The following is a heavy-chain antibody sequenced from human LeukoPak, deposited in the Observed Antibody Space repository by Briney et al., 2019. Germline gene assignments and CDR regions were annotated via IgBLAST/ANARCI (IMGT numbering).Heavy chain of an antibody. Sequence: SETLSLTCTVSGGSISSYYWSWIRQPPGKGLEWIGYIYYSGSTNYNPSLKSRVTISVDMSKNQFSLKLSSVTAADTAVYYCARNLVVPAAHFDYWGQGTLVTVSS. CDR2: IYYSGST. J-gene: IGHJ4*02. D-gene: IGHD2-2*01. V-gene: IGHV4-59*01. CDR1: GGSISSYY. CDR3: ARNLVVPAAHFDY.